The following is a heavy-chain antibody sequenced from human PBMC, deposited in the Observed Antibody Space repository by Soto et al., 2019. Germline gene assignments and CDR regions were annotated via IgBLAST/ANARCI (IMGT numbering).Heavy chain of an antibody. CDR2: INLDGSVE. V-gene: IGHV3-7*01. Sequence: EVQLVESGGGLVQPGGSLRLSCAASGLSISSFWINWVRQAPGKGPEWVANINLDGSVESYEDSVRGRFIISRDNAKKSVYMQMNSLRAEDTAVYYCVANQHWSQGTLVTVSS. CDR3: VANQH. J-gene: IGHJ4*02. CDR1: GLSISSFW.